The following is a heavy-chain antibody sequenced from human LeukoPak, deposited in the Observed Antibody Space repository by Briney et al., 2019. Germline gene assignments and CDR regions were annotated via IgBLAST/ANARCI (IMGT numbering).Heavy chain of an antibody. J-gene: IGHJ4*02. CDR2: ISWNSGSI. CDR3: AKGSSYYYDSSGYLGYFDY. CDR1: GFTFDGYA. D-gene: IGHD3-22*01. Sequence: GGSLRLSCAASGFTFDGYAMHWVRQAPGKGLEWVSGISWNSGSIGYADSVKGRFTISRDNAKNSLYLQMNSLRAEDTALYYCAKGSSYYYDSSGYLGYFDYWGQGTLVTVSS. V-gene: IGHV3-9*01.